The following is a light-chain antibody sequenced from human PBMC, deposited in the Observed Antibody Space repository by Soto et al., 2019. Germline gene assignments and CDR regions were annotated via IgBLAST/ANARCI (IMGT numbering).Light chain of an antibody. V-gene: IGKV1-5*01. J-gene: IGKJ2*01. Sequence: DIQMTQSPSTLSASVGDRVTITCRASQSISSWLAWYQQKPGKAPKLLIYDASSLESEVPSRFSGSGSGTEFTLTISSLQPDDFATYYCQQYNSYSPSTFGQGTKLEIK. CDR2: DAS. CDR3: QQYNSYSPST. CDR1: QSISSW.